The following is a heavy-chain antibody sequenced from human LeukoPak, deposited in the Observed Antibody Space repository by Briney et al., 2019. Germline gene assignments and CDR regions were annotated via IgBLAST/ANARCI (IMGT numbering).Heavy chain of an antibody. J-gene: IGHJ4*02. CDR2: IYYTGST. Sequence: SETLSLTCTVSGGSISSSSYYWGWIRQPPGKGLEWIGSIYYTGSTYYNPSLESRVAMSVDASKNQFSLKLSSVTAADTAVYYCARHHPFWSGYVYHLDYWGQGTLVTVSS. D-gene: IGHD3-3*01. CDR3: ARHHPFWSGYVYHLDY. CDR1: GGSISSSSYY. V-gene: IGHV4-39*01.